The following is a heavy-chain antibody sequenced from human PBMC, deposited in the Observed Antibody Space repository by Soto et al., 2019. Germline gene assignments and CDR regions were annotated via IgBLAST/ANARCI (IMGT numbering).Heavy chain of an antibody. D-gene: IGHD6-13*01. J-gene: IGHJ6*02. V-gene: IGHV1-69*01. Sequence: QVQLVQSGAEVKKPGSSVKVSCKASGGTFSSYAISWVRQAPGQGLEWMGGIIPIFGTANYAQKFQGRVTITADESTSTAYMELSSLRSEDTAVYYCARVPYSSSWSHPSSKTRYYYGMDVWGQGTTVTVSS. CDR2: IIPIFGTA. CDR3: ARVPYSSSWSHPSSKTRYYYGMDV. CDR1: GGTFSSYA.